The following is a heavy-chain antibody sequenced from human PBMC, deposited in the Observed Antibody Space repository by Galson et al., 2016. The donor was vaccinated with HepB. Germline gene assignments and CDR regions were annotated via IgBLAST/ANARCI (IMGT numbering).Heavy chain of an antibody. V-gene: IGHV3-23*01. CDR3: TKGRVTGHFNVDY. CDR1: GFIFSNYD. J-gene: IGHJ4*02. D-gene: IGHD3-9*01. Sequence: SLSLSCAASGFIFSNYDMNWGRQAPGKGLGWVSSIRGSGDYTYDADSVKGRFTISRDNSENTLSLQMHSLRIEDTAIYYCTKGRVTGHFNVDYWGQGTLVTVSS. CDR2: IRGSGDYT.